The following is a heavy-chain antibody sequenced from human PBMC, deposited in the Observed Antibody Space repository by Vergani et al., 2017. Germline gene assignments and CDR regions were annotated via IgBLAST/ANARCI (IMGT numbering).Heavy chain of an antibody. J-gene: IGHJ6*02. V-gene: IGHV4-61*01. D-gene: IGHD3-9*01. CDR1: GGSVSSGSYY. CDR3: ARVMYRDEASTGYRLEGMDI. Sequence: QVRLQESGPGLVKPSETLSLTCTVSGGSVSSGSYYWSWIRQPPGKGLEWIGYIYSTGSTNYNPSLNSRVTMSVDTSKNQFSLKLRSVTAADTAVYFCARVMYRDEASTGYRLEGMDIWGQGTTVTISS. CDR2: IYSTGST.